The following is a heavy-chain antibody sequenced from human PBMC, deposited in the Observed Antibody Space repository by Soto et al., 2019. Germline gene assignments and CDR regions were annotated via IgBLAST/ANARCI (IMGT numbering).Heavy chain of an antibody. Sequence: PGGSLRLSCAASGFTFNSYAMSWVRQAPGKGLEWVSAISNSDGSTYYADSVKGRFTISRDNSKNMLFLLMNSLRAEDTAVYYCAKVWYISPFDWWGQGSLVTVSS. J-gene: IGHJ4*02. D-gene: IGHD6-13*01. CDR3: AKVWYISPFDW. CDR2: ISNSDGST. V-gene: IGHV3-23*01. CDR1: GFTFNSYA.